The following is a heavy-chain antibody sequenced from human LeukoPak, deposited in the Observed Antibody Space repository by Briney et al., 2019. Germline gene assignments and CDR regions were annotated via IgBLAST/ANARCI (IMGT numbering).Heavy chain of an antibody. D-gene: IGHD5-18*01. CDR1: GGSFSGYY. CDR3: ARVDTAMVLDY. V-gene: IGHV4-34*01. J-gene: IGHJ4*02. Sequence: SETLSLTCAVYGGSFSGYYWSWIRQPPGKGLEWIGEINHSGSTNYNPSLKSRVTISVDTSKNQFSLKLSSVTAADTAVYYGARVDTAMVLDYWGREPWSPSPQ. CDR2: INHSGST.